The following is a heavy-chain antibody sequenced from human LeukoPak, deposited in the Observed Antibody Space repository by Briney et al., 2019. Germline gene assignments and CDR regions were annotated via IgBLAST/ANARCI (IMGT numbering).Heavy chain of an antibody. J-gene: IGHJ4*02. CDR3: VRDYDYIDC. D-gene: IGHD3-16*01. CDR2: ISRTGNNP. Sequence: GGSLRLSCAASGFTFYSYTMNWLRQTPEKGLEWVASISRTGNNPYYAVSVKGRFTISRDNSKNMVYLQMNSLRAEDTAVYYCVRDYDYIDCWGQGALVTVSS. CDR1: GFTFYSYT. V-gene: IGHV3-23*01.